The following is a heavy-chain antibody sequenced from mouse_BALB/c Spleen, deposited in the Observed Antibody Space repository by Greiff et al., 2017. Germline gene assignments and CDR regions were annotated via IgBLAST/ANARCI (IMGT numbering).Heavy chain of an antibody. V-gene: IGHV5-6-5*01. CDR2: ISSGGST. Sequence: EVQGVESGGGLVKPGGSLKLSCAASGFTFSSYAMSWVRQTPEKRLEWVASISSGGSTYYPDSVKGRFTISRDNARNILYLQMSSLRSEDTAMYYCARDATALDYWGQGTTLTVSS. D-gene: IGHD1-2*01. CDR3: ARDATALDY. J-gene: IGHJ2*01. CDR1: GFTFSSYA.